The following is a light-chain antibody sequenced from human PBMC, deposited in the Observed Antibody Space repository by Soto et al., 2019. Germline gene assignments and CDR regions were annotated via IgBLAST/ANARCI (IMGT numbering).Light chain of an antibody. J-gene: IGKJ1*01. Sequence: DVVLTQSPLSLPVTLGQPASISCRSSQGLVHSDGNTYLNWFQQRPGQSPRHLISKVSDRDSGVXDKXSGSGSDTDFTLTINRVQAEDIGVYYCMQGSHWPWTFGQGTRVEI. CDR1: QGLVHSDGNTY. V-gene: IGKV2-30*02. CDR3: MQGSHWPWT. CDR2: KVS.